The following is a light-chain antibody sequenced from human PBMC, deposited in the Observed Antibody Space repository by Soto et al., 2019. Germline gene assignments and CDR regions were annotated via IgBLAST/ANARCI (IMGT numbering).Light chain of an antibody. CDR2: AAS. CDR1: QGINNY. J-gene: IGKJ5*01. V-gene: IGKV1-16*02. Sequence: DIQMTQSPSSLSASIGDRVTITCRASQGINNYLAWFQQKPGIAPKSLIYAASSLQSGVPSKFSGSGSGTDFTLTINNLQPEDFATYYCQQYNSYPLTFGQGTRLEIK. CDR3: QQYNSYPLT.